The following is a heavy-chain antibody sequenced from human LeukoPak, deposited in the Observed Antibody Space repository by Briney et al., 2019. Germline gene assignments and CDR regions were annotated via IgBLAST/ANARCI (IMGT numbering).Heavy chain of an antibody. V-gene: IGHV1-8*01. D-gene: IGHD5-12*01. CDR3: ARGRLVATITGYYYYYMDV. J-gene: IGHJ6*03. CDR2: MNPNSGNT. Sequence: SVKVSCKDSGYSFTSYDIKWVRQATGPALEWMGWMNPNSGNTGYAQKFQGRVTMTRNTSISTAYMELSSLRSEDTAVYYCARGRLVATITGYYYYYMDVWGKGTTVTVSS. CDR1: GYSFTSYD.